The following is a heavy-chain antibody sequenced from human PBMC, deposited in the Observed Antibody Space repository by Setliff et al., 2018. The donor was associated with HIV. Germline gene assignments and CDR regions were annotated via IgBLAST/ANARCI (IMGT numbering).Heavy chain of an antibody. J-gene: IGHJ5*02. CDR2: ISAYNGNT. CDR3: ARARLQGIVTAVGPRDNCLDP. V-gene: IGHV1-18*01. D-gene: IGHD1-26*01. CDR1: GYSFINYG. Sequence: ASVKVSCKASGYSFINYGISWVRQAPGQGLEWMGWISAYNGNTDYAPGLLGRVTMTTDTSTSTAYMELRSLSSDDTAVYYCARARLQGIVTAVGPRDNCLDPWGQGTRGTVS.